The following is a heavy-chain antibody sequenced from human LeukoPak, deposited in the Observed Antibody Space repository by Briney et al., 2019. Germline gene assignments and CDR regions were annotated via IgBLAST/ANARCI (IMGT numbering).Heavy chain of an antibody. V-gene: IGHV1-2*02. J-gene: IGHJ4*02. Sequence: ASVKVSCKASGYTFTGYCMHWVRQAPGQGLEWMGWINPKSGGTNYAQKFQGRVTMTRDTSISTAYMELSRLRSDDTAVYYCARERFGVNVYWGQGTLVTVSS. CDR3: ARERFGVNVY. CDR1: GYTFTGYC. CDR2: INPKSGGT. D-gene: IGHD3-10*01.